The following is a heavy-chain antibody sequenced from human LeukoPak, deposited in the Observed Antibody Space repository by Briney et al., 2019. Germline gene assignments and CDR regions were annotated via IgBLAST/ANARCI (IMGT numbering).Heavy chain of an antibody. J-gene: IGHJ5*02. D-gene: IGHD5-24*01. CDR3: ARDNSVRDEAWWFNP. CDR1: GGTLSIYA. Sequence: SVRVSSTASGGTLSIYAISWVRHTPRQGLERVGGSIPIFGTANYAQKFQGRVTITADTSTSTAYIELSSLRSEDTAVYYCARDNSVRDEAWWFNPWGQGALVTVSS. CDR2: SIPIFGTA. V-gene: IGHV1-69*06.